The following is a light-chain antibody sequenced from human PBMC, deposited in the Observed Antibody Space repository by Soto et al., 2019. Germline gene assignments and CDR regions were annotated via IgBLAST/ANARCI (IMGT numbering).Light chain of an antibody. Sequence: EVVFPPSPFPLSFSPFSLSPLSFLSLLPFYFTSFSCSPPPPGPPPLLLLHSASPLAPGIPDRFSASGAGTDFTLTISRLEPEDSAVYYCQQYSASPRTFGPGTKVDIK. CDR1: LPFYFTS. CDR2: SAS. V-gene: IGKV3-20*01. J-gene: IGKJ3*01. CDR3: QQYSASPRT.